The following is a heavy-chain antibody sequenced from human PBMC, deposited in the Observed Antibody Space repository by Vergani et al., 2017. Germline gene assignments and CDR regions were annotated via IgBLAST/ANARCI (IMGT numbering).Heavy chain of an antibody. CDR3: AKNDYSSSWYPDY. Sequence: EVQLVESGGGLVQPGRSLRLSCAASGFTFDDYAMHWVRQAPGKGLEWVSGISWNSGSIGYADSVKGRFTISRDNAKNSLYLQMNSLRAEDTAVYYCAKNDYSSSWYPDYWGQGTLVTVSS. D-gene: IGHD6-13*01. V-gene: IGHV3-9*01. CDR1: GFTFDDYA. J-gene: IGHJ4*02. CDR2: ISWNSGSI.